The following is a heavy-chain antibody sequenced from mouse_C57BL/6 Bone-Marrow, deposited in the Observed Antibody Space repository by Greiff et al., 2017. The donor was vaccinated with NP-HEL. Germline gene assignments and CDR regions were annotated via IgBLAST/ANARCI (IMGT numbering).Heavy chain of an antibody. CDR2: INPSNGGT. D-gene: IGHD1-1*01. J-gene: IGHJ1*03. V-gene: IGHV1-53*01. Sequence: QVQLKQPGTELVKPGASVKLSCKASGYTFTSDWMHWVKQRPGQGLEWIGNINPSNGGTNYNEKFKSKATLTVDKSSSTAYMQLSSLTSEDSAVYYCARRGGSRSHWYFDVWGTGTTVTVSS. CDR1: GYTFTSDW. CDR3: ARRGGSRSHWYFDV.